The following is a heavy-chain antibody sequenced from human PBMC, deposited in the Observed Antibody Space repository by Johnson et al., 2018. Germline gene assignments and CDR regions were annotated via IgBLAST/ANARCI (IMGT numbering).Heavy chain of an antibody. CDR2: ISGSSGYV. J-gene: IGHJ3*02. Sequence: EVQLVETGGGLVKXGGSLRLSCAASGFTLSSYIMNWVRQAPGKGLEWVSSISGSSGYVSYADSVKGRCTISRDNAKNSLYLHMTSLRAEDTALYYCARAYPSTYRWSYFAFDIWGQGTTVTVSS. V-gene: IGHV3-21*04. D-gene: IGHD1-26*01. CDR1: GFTLSSYI. CDR3: ARAYPSTYRWSYFAFDI.